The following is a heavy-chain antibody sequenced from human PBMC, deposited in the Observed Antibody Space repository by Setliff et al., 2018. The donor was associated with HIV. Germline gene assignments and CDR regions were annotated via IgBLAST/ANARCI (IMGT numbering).Heavy chain of an antibody. Sequence: SETLSLTCTVSGYSISSGYYWGWIRQPPGKGLEWIGSMYHSGSTYYNPSLKGRVSMSLDTSKNQFSLTLTSVTAADTAVYYCARGLSVYSYANVYDYHGMDVWGQGTTVTVSS. CDR3: ARGLSVYSYANVYDYHGMDV. V-gene: IGHV4-38-2*02. CDR1: GYSISSGYY. D-gene: IGHD5-18*01. CDR2: MYHSGST. J-gene: IGHJ6*02.